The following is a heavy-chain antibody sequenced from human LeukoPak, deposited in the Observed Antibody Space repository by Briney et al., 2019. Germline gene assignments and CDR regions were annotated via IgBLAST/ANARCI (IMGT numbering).Heavy chain of an antibody. Sequence: PSETLSLTCAVYGGSFSGYYWSWIRQPPGKGLEWIGEINHSGSTNYNPSLKSRVTISVDTSKNQFSLKLSSVTAADTAVYYCARGRYSAHIAARPSWLDPWGQGTLVTVSS. D-gene: IGHD6-6*01. CDR2: INHSGST. CDR3: ARGRYSAHIAARPSWLDP. J-gene: IGHJ5*02. V-gene: IGHV4-34*01. CDR1: GGSFSGYY.